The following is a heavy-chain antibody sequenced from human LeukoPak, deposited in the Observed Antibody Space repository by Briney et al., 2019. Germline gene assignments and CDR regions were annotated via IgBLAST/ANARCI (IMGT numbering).Heavy chain of an antibody. D-gene: IGHD4-17*01. CDR1: GFTFSNYA. Sequence: GGSLRLSCAASGFTFSNYAMSWVRQAPGKGLDWVSAISGSGGSTYYADSVKGRFTISRDNSKNTLYLQMNSLRAEDTAVYYCAKRPNGDPTYYYYYMDVWGKGTTVTVSS. CDR2: ISGSGGST. J-gene: IGHJ6*03. V-gene: IGHV3-23*01. CDR3: AKRPNGDPTYYYYYMDV.